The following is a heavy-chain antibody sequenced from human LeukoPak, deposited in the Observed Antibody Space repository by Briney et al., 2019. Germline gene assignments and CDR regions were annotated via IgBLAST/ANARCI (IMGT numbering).Heavy chain of an antibody. CDR2: ISGSGGST. CDR1: GFTFSSYA. J-gene: IGHJ6*03. Sequence: GGSLRLSCAASGFTFSSYAMSWVRQAPGKGLEWASAISGSGGSTYYADSVKGRFTISRDNSKNTLYLQMNSLRAEDTAVYYCAKENVVVVTGDYYMDVWGKGTTVTVSS. V-gene: IGHV3-23*01. CDR3: AKENVVVVTGDYYMDV. D-gene: IGHD2-21*02.